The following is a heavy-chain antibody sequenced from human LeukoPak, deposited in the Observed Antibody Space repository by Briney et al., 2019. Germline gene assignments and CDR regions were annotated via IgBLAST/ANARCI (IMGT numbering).Heavy chain of an antibody. D-gene: IGHD2-2*01. CDR3: ARDSRRKDIVVVPVNY. V-gene: IGHV3-21*01. CDR1: GFTFSSYS. CDR2: ISSSSSYI. Sequence: GRSLRLSCAASGFTFSSYSMNWVRQAPGKGLEWVSSISSSSSYIYYADSVKGRFTISRDNAKNSLYLQMNSLRAEDTAVYYCARDSRRKDIVVVPVNYWGQGTLVTVSS. J-gene: IGHJ4*02.